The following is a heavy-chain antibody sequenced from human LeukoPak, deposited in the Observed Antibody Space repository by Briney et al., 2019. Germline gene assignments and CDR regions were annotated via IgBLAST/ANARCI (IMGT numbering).Heavy chain of an antibody. CDR3: ARSTDYNWNYGPPNYYYYYGMDV. Sequence: ASVKVSCKASGYTFTSYYMHWVRQAPGQGLEWMGIINPSGGSTSYAQKFQGRVTMTRDTSTSTVYMELSSLRSEDTAVYYCARSTDYNWNYGPPNYYYYYGMDVWGKGTTVTVSS. J-gene: IGHJ6*04. V-gene: IGHV1-46*01. D-gene: IGHD1-7*01. CDR1: GYTFTSYY. CDR2: INPSGGST.